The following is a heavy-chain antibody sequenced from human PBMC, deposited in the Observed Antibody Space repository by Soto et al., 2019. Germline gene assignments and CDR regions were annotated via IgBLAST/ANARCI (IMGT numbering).Heavy chain of an antibody. V-gene: IGHV6-1*01. CDR2: TYYRSKWYN. J-gene: IGHJ6*02. Sequence: SQTLSLTCAISGDSVSSNSAAWNWIRQSPSRGLEWLGRTYYRSKWYNDYAVPVKSRITINPDTSKNQFSLQLNSVTPEDTAVYYCARETGLFGVVIQDYYYGMDVWGQGTTVTVSS. D-gene: IGHD3-3*01. CDR3: ARETGLFGVVIQDYYYGMDV. CDR1: GDSVSSNSAA.